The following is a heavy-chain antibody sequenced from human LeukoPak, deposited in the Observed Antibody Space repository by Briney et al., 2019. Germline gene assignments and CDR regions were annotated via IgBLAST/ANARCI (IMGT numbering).Heavy chain of an antibody. J-gene: IGHJ6*04. CDR2: ISSSSSYI. CDR1: GFTFSNYW. Sequence: PGGSLRLSCAASGFTFSNYWMSWVRQAPGKGLEWVSSISSSSSYIYYADSVKGRFTISRDNAKDSLYLQMNSLRAEDTAVYYCARDDYDILTGYFPVPLDVWGKGTTVTVSS. D-gene: IGHD3-9*01. CDR3: ARDDYDILTGYFPVPLDV. V-gene: IGHV3-21*01.